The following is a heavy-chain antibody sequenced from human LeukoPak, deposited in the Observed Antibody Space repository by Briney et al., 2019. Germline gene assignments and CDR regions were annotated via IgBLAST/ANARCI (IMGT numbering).Heavy chain of an antibody. J-gene: IGHJ4*02. V-gene: IGHV4-30-4*08. D-gene: IGHD2-2*01. CDR2: IYYSGST. CDR1: GGSISSGDYY. CDR3: ARTSWGIPAASRY. Sequence: SQTLSLTCTVSGGSISSGDYYWSWIRQPPGKGLEWIVYIYYSGSTYYNPSLKSRVTISVDTSKNQFSLKLSSVTAADTAVYYCARTSWGIPAASRYWGQGTLVTVSS.